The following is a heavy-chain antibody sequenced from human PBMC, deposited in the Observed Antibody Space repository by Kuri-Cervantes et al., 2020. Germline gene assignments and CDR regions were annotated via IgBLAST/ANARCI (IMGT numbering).Heavy chain of an antibody. J-gene: IGHJ4*02. D-gene: IGHD6-6*01. CDR2: IRAGNGNT. Sequence: ASVKVSCKASGYTFTSYSMHWVRQAPGQRLEWMGWIRAGNGNTRYSQKFQGRLILTRDTSASTDYMELSSLRSEDTAVYYCARSRVAARPYDYWGQGTLVTVSS. CDR3: ARSRVAARPYDY. V-gene: IGHV1-3*01. CDR1: GYTFTSYS.